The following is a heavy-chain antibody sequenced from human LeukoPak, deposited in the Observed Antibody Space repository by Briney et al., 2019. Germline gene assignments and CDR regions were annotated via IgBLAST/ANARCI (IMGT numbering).Heavy chain of an antibody. Sequence: GGSLRLSCVASGFTFSDYYVSWIRQAPGKGLEWVSYISSGDTTVDYADSLKGRFTISRDNAKNSLFLQMNSLRAEDTAVYYCARNHGDYWGQGTLVTVSS. CDR2: ISSGDTTV. J-gene: IGHJ4*02. V-gene: IGHV3-11*04. CDR3: ARNHGDY. D-gene: IGHD1-14*01. CDR1: GFTFSDYY.